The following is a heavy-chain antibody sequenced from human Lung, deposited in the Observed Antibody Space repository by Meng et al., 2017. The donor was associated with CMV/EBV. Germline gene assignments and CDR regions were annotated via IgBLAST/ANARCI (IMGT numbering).Heavy chain of an antibody. CDR1: GFSFDKYA. CDR2: VSLDSERT. V-gene: IGHV3-9*01. Sequence: GGSLRPSCVLSGFSFDKYAVHWVRQAPGKGLEWVAGVSLDSERTGYADSVKGRFTVSRDNAKKAVYLQMNSLRTEDTALYYCGKDDLPGGCYFWGQGALVTVSS. D-gene: IGHD1-14*01. CDR3: GKDDLPGGCYF. J-gene: IGHJ4*02.